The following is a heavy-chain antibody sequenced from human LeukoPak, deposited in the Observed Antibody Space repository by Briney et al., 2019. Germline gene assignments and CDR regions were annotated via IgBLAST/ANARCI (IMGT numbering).Heavy chain of an antibody. J-gene: IGHJ4*02. V-gene: IGHV3-23*01. CDR2: ISGSGGST. CDR1: GFTFSSYA. D-gene: IGHD6-6*01. CDR3: AKKALAAPLQLYYFDY. Sequence: PGGSLRLSCAASGFTFSSYAMSWVRQAPGKGLEWVSAISGSGGSTYYADSVKGRFTISRDNSKNTLYLQMNSLRAEDTAVYYCAKKALAAPLQLYYFDYWGQGTLVTVSS.